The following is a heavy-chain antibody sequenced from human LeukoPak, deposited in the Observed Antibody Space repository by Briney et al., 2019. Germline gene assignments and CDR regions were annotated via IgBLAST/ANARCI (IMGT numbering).Heavy chain of an antibody. CDR2: IIPIVGTA. V-gene: IGHV1-69*06. J-gene: IGHJ6*03. CDR1: GGTFSNYA. CDR3: AGGDSSGYYRDYYYMDV. Sequence: SVKVPCKASGGTFSNYAISWVRQAPGQGLEWMGGIIPIVGTANYAQKFQGRITITADKSTSTAYMEMSRLRSEDTAMYYCAGGDSSGYYRDYYYMDVWGKGTTVTVSS. D-gene: IGHD3-22*01.